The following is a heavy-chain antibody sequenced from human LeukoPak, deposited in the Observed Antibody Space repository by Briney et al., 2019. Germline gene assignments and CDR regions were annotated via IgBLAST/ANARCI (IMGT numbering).Heavy chain of an antibody. Sequence: SQTLSLTCTVSGGSISSGSYYWSWVRQPAGKGLEWIGRIYTSGSTNYNPSLKSRVTISVDTSKNQFSLKLSSVTAADTAVYYCARVTGRFDPWGQGTLVTVSS. J-gene: IGHJ5*02. CDR2: IYTSGST. V-gene: IGHV4-61*02. CDR1: GGSISSGSYY. CDR3: ARVTGRFDP. D-gene: IGHD1-14*01.